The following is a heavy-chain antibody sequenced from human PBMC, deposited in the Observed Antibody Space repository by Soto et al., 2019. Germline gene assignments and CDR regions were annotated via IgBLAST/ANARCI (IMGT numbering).Heavy chain of an antibody. V-gene: IGHV3-33*01. CDR2: LWYDGSNK. CDR3: ARENDY. CDR1: GFTFSTYA. Sequence: GGSLRLSCAASGFTFSTYAMHWVRQAPGKGLEWVAILWYDGSNKYYGDSVKGRFTISRDNSKNTVYLQMNSLRAEDTAVYYCARENDYWGQGTLVTVSS. J-gene: IGHJ4*02.